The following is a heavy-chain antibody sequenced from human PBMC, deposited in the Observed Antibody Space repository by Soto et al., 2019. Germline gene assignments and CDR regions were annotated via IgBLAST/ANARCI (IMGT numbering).Heavy chain of an antibody. CDR1: GFTFRNYA. V-gene: IGHV3-23*01. D-gene: IGHD3-22*01. J-gene: IGHJ4*02. Sequence: GGSLRLSCAASGFTFRNYAMNWVRQAPGKGLEWVSGISVSGGSTYYADSVKGRFTASRDNSKNTVFLQMNSLRAEDTAVYFCAKGMYYYDSSGYRLFDYWGQGTLVTVSS. CDR2: ISVSGGST. CDR3: AKGMYYYDSSGYRLFDY.